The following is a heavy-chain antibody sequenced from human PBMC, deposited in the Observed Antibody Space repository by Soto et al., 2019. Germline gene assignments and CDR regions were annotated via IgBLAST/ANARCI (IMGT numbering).Heavy chain of an antibody. V-gene: IGHV4-34*01. CDR1: GGSFSAYY. D-gene: IGHD6-19*01. Sequence: SETLSPTCAVYGGSFSAYYWSWIRQPPGKGLEWIGEIDHSGSTNYNPSLKSRLTISVDTSKNQFSLKLTSVTAADTAVYYCASYNGWFYRTYFDYWGQGTLVTVSS. CDR3: ASYNGWFYRTYFDY. J-gene: IGHJ4*02. CDR2: IDHSGST.